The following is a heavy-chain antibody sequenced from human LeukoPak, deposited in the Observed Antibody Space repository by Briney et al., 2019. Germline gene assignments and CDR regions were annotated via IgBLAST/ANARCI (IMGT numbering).Heavy chain of an antibody. CDR3: AATPQWLVLRYDYYFDY. J-gene: IGHJ4*02. CDR1: GYTLTELS. Sequence: GALVKVSCKVSGYTLTELSMHWVRQAPGKGLEWMGGFDPEDGETIYAQKFQGRVTMTEDTSTDTAYMELSSLRSEDTAVYYCAATPQWLVLRYDYYFDYWGQGTLVTVSS. V-gene: IGHV1-24*01. D-gene: IGHD6-19*01. CDR2: FDPEDGET.